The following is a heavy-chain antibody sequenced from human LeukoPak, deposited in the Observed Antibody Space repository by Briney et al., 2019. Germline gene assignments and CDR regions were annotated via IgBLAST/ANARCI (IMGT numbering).Heavy chain of an antibody. CDR1: GFTFSDYF. CDR3: ARVDYGMDV. Sequence: GGSLRLSCTASGFTFSDYFMSWIRQAPGKGLEWISQISRSGTTIYYADSVRGRFTISRDNAKNSLYLQMNSLRAEDTAVYYCARVDYGMDVWGQGTTVTVSS. J-gene: IGHJ6*02. V-gene: IGHV3-11*04. CDR2: ISRSGTTI.